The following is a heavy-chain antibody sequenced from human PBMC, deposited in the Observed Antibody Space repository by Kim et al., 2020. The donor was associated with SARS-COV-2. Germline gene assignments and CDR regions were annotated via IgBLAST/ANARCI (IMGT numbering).Heavy chain of an antibody. CDR3: AKNRWERGGYFDH. Sequence: GGSLRLSCAASGFTFNSCALSWVRHVPGKGLEWVSTISGSTGRTYYRDSVKGRITISRDNSKNTLYLQMSSLIAEDTAIYYCAKNRWERGGYFDHWGQGTLVTVSS. J-gene: IGHJ4*02. CDR2: ISGSTGRT. D-gene: IGHD1-26*01. CDR1: GFTFNSCA. V-gene: IGHV3-23*01.